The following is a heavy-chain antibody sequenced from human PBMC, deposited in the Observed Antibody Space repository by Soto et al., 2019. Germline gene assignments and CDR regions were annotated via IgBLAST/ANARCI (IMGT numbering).Heavy chain of an antibody. V-gene: IGHV3-30*18. CDR2: ISYDGSNK. CDR3: AKDLEYGDILTGYYDEYYYYYGMDV. D-gene: IGHD3-9*01. J-gene: IGHJ6*02. CDR1: GFTFSSYG. Sequence: QVQLVESGGGVVQPGRSLRLSCAASGFTFSSYGMHWVRQAPGKGLEWVAVISYDGSNKYYADSVKGRFTISRDNSKNTLYLQMNSLRAEDTAVYYCAKDLEYGDILTGYYDEYYYYYGMDVWGQGTTVTVSS.